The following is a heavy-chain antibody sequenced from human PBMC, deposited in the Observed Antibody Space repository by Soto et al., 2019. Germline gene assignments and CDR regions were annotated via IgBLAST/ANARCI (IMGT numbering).Heavy chain of an antibody. J-gene: IGHJ4*02. CDR1: GFTFSSYA. V-gene: IGHV3-23*01. D-gene: IGHD2-2*01. CDR3: AKDMRHYQLPPLLADY. Sequence: GGSLRLSCAASGFTFSSYAMSWVRQAPGKGLEWVSAISGSGGSTYYADSVKGRFTISRDNSKNTLYLQMNSLRAEDTAVYYCAKDMRHYQLPPLLADYWGQGTLVTVSS. CDR2: ISGSGGST.